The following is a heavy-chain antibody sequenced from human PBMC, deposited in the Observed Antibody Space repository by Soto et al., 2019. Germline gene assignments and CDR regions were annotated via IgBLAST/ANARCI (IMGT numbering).Heavy chain of an antibody. D-gene: IGHD3-10*01. J-gene: IGHJ6*02. CDR3: ARAVRRGSGSYYKLYYYYGMDV. V-gene: IGHV4-59*01. Sequence: TEPLSLTGTVRGGSIISYDWSWIRQPPGRGLEWIGDIYYSGSTNYNPSLKSRVTISVDTSKNQFSLKLSSVTAADTAVYYCARAVRRGSGSYYKLYYYYGMDVWGQGTTVTVS. CDR1: GGSIISYD. CDR2: IYYSGST.